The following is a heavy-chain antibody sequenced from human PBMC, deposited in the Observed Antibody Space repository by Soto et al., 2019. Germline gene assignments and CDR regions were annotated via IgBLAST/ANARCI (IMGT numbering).Heavy chain of an antibody. J-gene: IGHJ6*02. CDR2: IHAGNGDT. V-gene: IGHV1-3*01. CDR1: GYTFTSYA. Sequence: ASVKVSCKASGYTFTSYALHWVRQAPGQRLEWMGWIHAGNGDTRYSQKLQGRVTLTRDTSASTAYMDLSNLRSEDTAVYYCARDEDVWGQGTTVTVSS. CDR3: ARDEDV.